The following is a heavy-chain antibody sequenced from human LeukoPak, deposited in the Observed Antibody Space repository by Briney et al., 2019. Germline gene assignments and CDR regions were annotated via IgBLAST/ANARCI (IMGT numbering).Heavy chain of an antibody. V-gene: IGHV4-39*01. CDR2: MYYSGST. Sequence: SETLSLTCTVSGGSISSSSYYWGWIRQPPGKGLEWIWTMYYSGSTYYNPSLKSRVTLSVDTSKNQFSLKLTSVTAADTAIYHCARQKRVPTYSTGWSYFDFWGRGTLLTVSS. D-gene: IGHD6-19*01. J-gene: IGHJ4*02. CDR3: ARQKRVPTYSTGWSYFDF. CDR1: GGSISSSSYY.